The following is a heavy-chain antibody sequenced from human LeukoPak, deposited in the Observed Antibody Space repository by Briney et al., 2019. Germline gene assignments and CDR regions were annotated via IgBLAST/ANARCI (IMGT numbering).Heavy chain of an antibody. Sequence: SETLSLTCTVSGGSISSYYWSWIRQPPGKGLEWIGYIYYSGSTNYNPSLKSRVTISVDTSKNQFSLKLSSVTAADTAVYYCAGCSSTSCLNWFDPWGQGTLVTVSS. CDR1: GGSISSYY. D-gene: IGHD2-2*01. J-gene: IGHJ5*02. CDR2: IYYSGST. V-gene: IGHV4-59*01. CDR3: AGCSSTSCLNWFDP.